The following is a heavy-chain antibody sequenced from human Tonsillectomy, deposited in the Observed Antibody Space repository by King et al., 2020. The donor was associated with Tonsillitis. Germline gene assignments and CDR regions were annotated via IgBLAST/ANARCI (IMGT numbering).Heavy chain of an antibody. V-gene: IGHV4-34*01. Sequence: VQLQQWGAGLLKPSETLSLTCAVYGGSFSGYYWSWIRQPPGKGLEWIGEINHSGSTNYNPSLKSRVTISVDTSKNQFSLKLSPVTAADTAVYYCASVIVRKGVDYWGQGTLVTVSS. CDR2: INHSGST. CDR3: ASVIVRKGVDY. D-gene: IGHD3-16*02. CDR1: GGSFSGYY. J-gene: IGHJ4*02.